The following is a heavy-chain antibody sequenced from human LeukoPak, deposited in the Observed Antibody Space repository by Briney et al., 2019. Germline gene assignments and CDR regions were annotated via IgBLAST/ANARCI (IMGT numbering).Heavy chain of an antibody. J-gene: IGHJ5*02. Sequence: ASVKVSCKASGYTFTGYYMHWVRQAPGQGLEWMGWINPNSGGTNYAQKFQGRVTMTRDTSISTAYMELSRLRSDDTAVYYCARDSGSYGGGNWFDPWGQGTLVTVSS. CDR3: ARDSGSYGGGNWFDP. CDR1: GYTFTGYY. V-gene: IGHV1-2*02. CDR2: INPNSGGT. D-gene: IGHD1-26*01.